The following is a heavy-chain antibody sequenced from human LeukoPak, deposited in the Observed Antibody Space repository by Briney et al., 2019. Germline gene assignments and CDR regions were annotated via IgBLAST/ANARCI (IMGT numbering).Heavy chain of an antibody. CDR1: GGTFSSYA. J-gene: IGHJ4*02. Sequence: RASVKVSCKASGGTFSSYAISWVRQAPGQGLEWMGGIIPIFGTANYAQKFQGRVTITTDESTSTAYMELGSLRSEDTAVYYCARGDPIRSYFDYWGQGTLVTVSS. CDR2: IIPIFGTA. CDR3: ARGDPIRSYFDY. D-gene: IGHD3-9*01. V-gene: IGHV1-69*05.